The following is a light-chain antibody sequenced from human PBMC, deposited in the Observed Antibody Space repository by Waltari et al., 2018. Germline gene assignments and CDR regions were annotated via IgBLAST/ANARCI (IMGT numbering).Light chain of an antibody. CDR2: SAS. J-gene: IGKJ4*01. CDR1: QAISSS. Sequence: DIHMTQSPSSLSASVGGKVTISFRASQAISSSLAWYQQKPGKAPNLLIYSASTLQSEVPSRFIGSGSGTDFTLTISSLQPEDFAVYYCQQRNSYPLTFGGGTKVEIK. CDR3: QQRNSYPLT. V-gene: IGKV1-9*01.